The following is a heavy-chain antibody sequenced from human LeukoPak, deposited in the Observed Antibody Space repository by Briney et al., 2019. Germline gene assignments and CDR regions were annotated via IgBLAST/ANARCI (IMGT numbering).Heavy chain of an antibody. J-gene: IGHJ4*02. Sequence: PGGSLRLSCEASGFIFSSYTMNWIRQAPGKGLEWVASINSGSTNPYYADSVKGRFTISRDDAKKSLYLQMTSLRVEDTSVYYCARDVLAAGDYWGQGTLVTVSS. D-gene: IGHD6-13*01. CDR3: ARDVLAAGDY. V-gene: IGHV3-21*01. CDR2: INSGSTNP. CDR1: GFIFSSYT.